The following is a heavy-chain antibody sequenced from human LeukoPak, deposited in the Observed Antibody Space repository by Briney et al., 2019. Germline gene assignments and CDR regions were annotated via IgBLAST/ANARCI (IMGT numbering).Heavy chain of an antibody. CDR1: GYSFTSYW. V-gene: IGHV5-51*01. Sequence: GESLKISCKGSGYSFTSYWIGWVRQMPGKGLEWMGIIYPGDSDTRYSPSFQGQVTISADKSISTAYLQWSSLKASDTAMYYCARVAAAVDYHYYGMDVWGQGTTVTVSS. CDR2: IYPGDSDT. D-gene: IGHD6-13*01. CDR3: ARVAAAVDYHYYGMDV. J-gene: IGHJ6*02.